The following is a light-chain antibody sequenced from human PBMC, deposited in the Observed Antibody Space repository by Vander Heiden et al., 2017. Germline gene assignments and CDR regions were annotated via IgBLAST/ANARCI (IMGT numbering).Light chain of an antibody. CDR2: GAS. CDR3: QQYASAPPLT. Sequence: EIVLTQSPGTLSLSPGETATLSCRASQNVSSGYLAWYQQKPGQAPRVPSFGASTRATGIPDRFSGSGSGTDFTLTITRLEPEDLAVYYCQQYASAPPLTCGGGTKVEIK. V-gene: IGKV3-20*01. J-gene: IGKJ4*01. CDR1: QNVSSGY.